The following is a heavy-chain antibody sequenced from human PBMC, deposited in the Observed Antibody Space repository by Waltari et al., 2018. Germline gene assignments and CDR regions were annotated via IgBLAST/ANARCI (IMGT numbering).Heavy chain of an antibody. CDR1: GGSISSYY. V-gene: IGHV4-59*01. CDR2: IYYSGST. J-gene: IGHJ4*02. D-gene: IGHD1-26*01. Sequence: QVQLQESGPGLVKPSETLSLTCTVSGGSISSYYWSWIRQPPGKGLEWIGYIYYSGSTNYYPSLKSRVTISVDTSKNQFSLKLSSVTAADTAVYYCARDPGWERGFDYWGQGTLVTVSS. CDR3: ARDPGWERGFDY.